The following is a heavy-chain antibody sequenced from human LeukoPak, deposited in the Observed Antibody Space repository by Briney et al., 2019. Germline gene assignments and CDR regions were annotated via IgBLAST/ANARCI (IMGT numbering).Heavy chain of an antibody. CDR3: ARGERGYIYGYDDFDY. Sequence: GRSLRLSCAASGFTFSSYAMHWVRQAPGKGLEWVAVISYDGSNKYYADSVKGRFTISRDNSKNTLYLQMNSLRAEDTAVYYCARGERGYIYGYDDFDYRAREPWSPSPQ. J-gene: IGHJ4*02. D-gene: IGHD5-18*01. V-gene: IGHV3-30*04. CDR1: GFTFSSYA. CDR2: ISYDGSNK.